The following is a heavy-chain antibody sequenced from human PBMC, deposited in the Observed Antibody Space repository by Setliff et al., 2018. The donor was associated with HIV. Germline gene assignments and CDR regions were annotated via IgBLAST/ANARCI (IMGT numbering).Heavy chain of an antibody. V-gene: IGHV4-34*01. CDR2: IDHSGST. J-gene: IGHJ6*03. D-gene: IGHD3-3*01. CDR1: GGSFSNDY. CDR3: ARGRQFTFWSAYMHIDV. Sequence: SETLSLTCAVYGGSFSNDYWTWIRQTPGEGLEWLGEIDHSGSTKYNPSLKSRVAISVDTSKNQFSLKVNSVTAADTAIYYCARGRQFTFWSAYMHIDVWGKGTSVTVSS.